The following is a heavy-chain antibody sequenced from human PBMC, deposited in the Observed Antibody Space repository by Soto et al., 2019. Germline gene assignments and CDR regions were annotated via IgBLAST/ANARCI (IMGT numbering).Heavy chain of an antibody. CDR2: INSDGTST. D-gene: IGHD2-2*01. V-gene: IGHV3-74*01. CDR1: GLTFSNFW. J-gene: IGHJ4*02. CDR3: AGRYCSTTSCFFY. Sequence: GGSLRLSCAASGLTFSNFWMHWVRQAPGKGLVWVSRINSDGTSTNYADSVKGRFTISRENAMNTLYLQMNSMRAEDTAGYCCAGRYCSTTSCFFYWGQGTLVTVSS.